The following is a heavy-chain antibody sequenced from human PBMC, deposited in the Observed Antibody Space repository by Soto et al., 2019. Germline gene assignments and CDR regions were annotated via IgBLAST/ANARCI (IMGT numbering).Heavy chain of an antibody. J-gene: IGHJ1*01. CDR2: ITPIFGKA. CDR3: ARGWGSDSTTYYYAY. CDR1: GGTFSSST. D-gene: IGHD3-22*01. Sequence: QVQLVQSGAEVRRPGSSVRVSCKASGGTFSSSTISWVRQAPGQGLEWVGGITPIFGKANYAQKFQGRVIITADESTSTAYMELSSLRSEDTALYFCARGWGSDSTTYYYAYWGQGTSVTVSS. V-gene: IGHV1-69*01.